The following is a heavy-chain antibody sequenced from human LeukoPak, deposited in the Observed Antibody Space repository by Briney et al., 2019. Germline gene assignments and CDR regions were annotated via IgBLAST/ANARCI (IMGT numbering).Heavy chain of an antibody. CDR1: GGSISTYY. V-gene: IGHV4-4*07. CDR2: IHTSGNT. CDR3: ARQYDYIWGSFY. J-gene: IGHJ4*02. Sequence: SETLSLTCTVSGGSISTYYWSWIRQPAGKGLEWIGRIHTSGNTNQNPSLKSRVTISVDTSKNQFSLKLSSVTAADTAVYFCARQYDYIWGSFYWGQGTLVTVSS. D-gene: IGHD3-16*01.